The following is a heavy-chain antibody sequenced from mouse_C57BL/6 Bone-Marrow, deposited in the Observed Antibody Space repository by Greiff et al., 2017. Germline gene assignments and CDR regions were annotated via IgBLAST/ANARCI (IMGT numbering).Heavy chain of an antibody. Sequence: QVQLQQPGAELVMPGASVKLSCKASGYTFTSYWMHWVKQRPGQGLEWIGEIDPSDSYTNYNQKFKGKSTLTVDKSSSTAYMQLSSLTSEDSAVYYCARSGVGYPYAMGYGCRGTSVTVSS. CDR1: GYTFTSYW. D-gene: IGHD2-2*01. V-gene: IGHV1-69*01. CDR3: ARSGVGYPYAMGY. J-gene: IGHJ4*01. CDR2: IDPSDSYT.